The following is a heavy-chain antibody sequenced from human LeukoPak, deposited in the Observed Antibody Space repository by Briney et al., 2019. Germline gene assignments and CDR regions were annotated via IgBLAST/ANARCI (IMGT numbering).Heavy chain of an antibody. CDR1: GFTFSSYA. V-gene: IGHV3-23*01. CDR2: ISGSGGST. D-gene: IGHD6-19*01. J-gene: IGHJ4*02. Sequence: PGGSLRLSCAASGFTFSSYAMNWVRQAPGKGLEWVSAISGSGGSTYYADSVKGRFTISRDNSKNTLYLQMNSLRAEDTAVYYCAKPVAVALYYFDYWGQGTLVTVSS. CDR3: AKPVAVALYYFDY.